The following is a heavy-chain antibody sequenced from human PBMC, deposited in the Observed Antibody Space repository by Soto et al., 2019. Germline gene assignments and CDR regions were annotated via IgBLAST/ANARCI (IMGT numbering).Heavy chain of an antibody. CDR1: GYTFTSYY. CDR3: ARGGYSYGYYYYYYMDV. Sequence: ASVKVSCKASGYTFTSYYMHWVRQAPGQGLERMGIINPSGGSTSYAQKFQGRVTMTRDTSTSTVYMELSSLRSEDTAVYYCARGGYSYGYYYYYYMDVWGKGTTVTVS. J-gene: IGHJ6*03. V-gene: IGHV1-46*03. D-gene: IGHD5-18*01. CDR2: INPSGGST.